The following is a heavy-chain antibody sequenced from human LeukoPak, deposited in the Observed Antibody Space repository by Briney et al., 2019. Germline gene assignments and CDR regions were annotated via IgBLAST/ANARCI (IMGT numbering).Heavy chain of an antibody. D-gene: IGHD2-2*01. J-gene: IGHJ4*02. CDR3: SCRGY. CDR1: GGSISSYY. V-gene: IGHV4-4*07. CDR2: FYTSGTK. Sequence: PSETLSLTCTVSGGSISSYYWSWIRQPAGKGLEWIGRFYTSGTKNYNPSLKSRVTMSVDTSKNQFSLKVRSVTAADTAVYYCSCRGYWGQGTLVTVSS.